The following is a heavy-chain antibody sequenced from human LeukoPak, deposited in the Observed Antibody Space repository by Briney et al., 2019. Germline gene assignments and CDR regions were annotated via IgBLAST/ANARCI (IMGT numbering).Heavy chain of an antibody. CDR3: ARRPNTMIVVGFDY. D-gene: IGHD3-22*01. CDR2: IYTSGST. Sequence: SETLSLTCTVSGGSISSYYRSWIRQPAGKGLEWIGRIYTSGSTNYNPSLKSRFTMTVDTSKNQFSLKLSSVTAADTAVYYCARRPNTMIVVGFDYWGQGTLVTVSS. J-gene: IGHJ4*02. V-gene: IGHV4-4*07. CDR1: GGSISSYY.